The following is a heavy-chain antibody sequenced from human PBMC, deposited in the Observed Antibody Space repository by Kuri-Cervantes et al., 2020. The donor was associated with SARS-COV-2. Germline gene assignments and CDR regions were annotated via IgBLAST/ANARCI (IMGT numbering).Heavy chain of an antibody. CDR1: GFTFSSYG. CDR3: AKDGAGAHDF. CDR2: ISYDGSNK. V-gene: IGHV3-30*18. Sequence: GGSLRLSCAASGFTFSSYGMHWVRQAPGKGLEWVAVISYDGSNKYYADSVKGRFTISRDNSKNKLYLQMRSLRPEDTAMYYCAKDGAGAHDFWGQGTLVTVSS. J-gene: IGHJ4*02. D-gene: IGHD4/OR15-4a*01.